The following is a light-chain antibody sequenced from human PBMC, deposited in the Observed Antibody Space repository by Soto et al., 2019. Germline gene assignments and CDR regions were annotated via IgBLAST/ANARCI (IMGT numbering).Light chain of an antibody. V-gene: IGKV1-39*01. J-gene: IGKJ5*01. CDR1: QSISFY. Sequence: DIQMTLYPSSLSASVGDRDSITCRASQSISFYLNWYQQKPGKAHKVLIYAASNLQSGVPSRFSGSGSGTDFTLTISSLQPEDFATYYCQQSYSIPITFGQGTRLEIK. CDR2: AAS. CDR3: QQSYSIPIT.